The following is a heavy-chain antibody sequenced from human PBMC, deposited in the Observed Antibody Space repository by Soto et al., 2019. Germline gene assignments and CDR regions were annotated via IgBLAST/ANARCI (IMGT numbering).Heavy chain of an antibody. CDR3: ARLQSHIARNWFGA. CDR1: GATFSSYA. CDR2: IIPIFGTA. Sequence: SVKVSCKASGATFSSYAISWVRQAPGQGLEWMGGIIPIFGTANYAQKFQGRVTITADKATSTASMELSSLRSEDTAVYYCARLQSHIARNWFGAWGPGRLVTASS. J-gene: IGHJ5*02. D-gene: IGHD4-4*01. V-gene: IGHV1-69*06.